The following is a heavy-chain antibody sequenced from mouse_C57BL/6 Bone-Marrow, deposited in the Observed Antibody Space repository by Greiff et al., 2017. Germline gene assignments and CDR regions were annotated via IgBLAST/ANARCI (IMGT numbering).Heavy chain of an antibody. CDR3: AREGRDYYGSSYIAY. CDR2: INYDGSST. D-gene: IGHD1-1*01. Sequence: EVQLVESEGGLVQPGSSMKLSCTASGFTFSDYYMAWVRQVPEKGLEWVENINYDGSSTYYLDSLKSRFIISRDNAKNILYLQMSSLKSEDTATYYWAREGRDYYGSSYIAYWGQGTLVTVSA. J-gene: IGHJ3*01. CDR1: GFTFSDYY. V-gene: IGHV5-16*01.